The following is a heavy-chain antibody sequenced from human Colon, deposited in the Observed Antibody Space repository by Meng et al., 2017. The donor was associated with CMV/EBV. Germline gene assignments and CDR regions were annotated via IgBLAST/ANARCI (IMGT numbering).Heavy chain of an antibody. CDR2: INPSDVST. J-gene: IGHJ5*01. D-gene: IGHD3-10*01. V-gene: IGHV1-46*01. CDR1: GYTFTSYY. Sequence: ASVKVSCKASGYTFTSYYMHWVRQAPGQGLEWMGTINPSDVSTINRGGGTTSYAQKFQGRVTITRDTSTSTVYMELSSLRSDDTAVYYCARARAAGLRGAPNWFDSMGQGTLFPVSS. CDR3: ARARAAGLRGAPNWFDS.